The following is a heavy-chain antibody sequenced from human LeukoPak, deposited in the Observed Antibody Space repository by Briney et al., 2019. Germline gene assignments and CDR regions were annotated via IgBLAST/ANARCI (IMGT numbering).Heavy chain of an antibody. D-gene: IGHD4-17*01. CDR1: GFTFSAYW. CDR2: VNGDGRTT. CDR3: TNNFHGDYSY. J-gene: IGHJ4*02. Sequence: PGGSLRLSCTASGFTFSAYWMQWVRRAPGKGLVWVSRVNGDGRTTNYADSVKGRFTISRDNAKNTLYLQMNSLRAEDTAVYYCTNNFHGDYSYWGQGTLVTVSS. V-gene: IGHV3-74*01.